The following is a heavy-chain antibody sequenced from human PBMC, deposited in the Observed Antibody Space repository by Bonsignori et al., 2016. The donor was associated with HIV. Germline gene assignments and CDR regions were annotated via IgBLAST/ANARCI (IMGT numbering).Heavy chain of an antibody. V-gene: IGHV4-34*01. D-gene: IGHD3-3*01. CDR3: ARAFGLYYDFWSGYPYPKYYFDY. CDR2: INHSGST. J-gene: IGHJ4*02. CDR1: GGSFSGYY. Sequence: GSLRLSCAVYGGSFSGYYWSWIRQPPGKGLEWIGEINHSGSTNYNPSLKSRVTISVDTSKNQFSLKLSSVTAADTAVYYCARAFGLYYDFWSGYPYPKYYFDYWGQGTLVTVSS.